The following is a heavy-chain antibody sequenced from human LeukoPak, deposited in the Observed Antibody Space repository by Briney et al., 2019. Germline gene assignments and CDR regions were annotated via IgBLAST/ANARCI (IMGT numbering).Heavy chain of an antibody. CDR2: ISGSDDGT. V-gene: IGHV3-23*01. CDR3: ATYLRSGPIDC. CDR1: GFTFSTYA. D-gene: IGHD2-21*01. J-gene: IGHJ4*02. Sequence: GGSLRLSCAASGFTFSTYAMSWVRQIPGKGLEWVSAISGSDDGTYYADSVKGRFTISRDNAKNSLYLQMNSLRAEDTAVYYCATYLRSGPIDCWGQGTLVTVSS.